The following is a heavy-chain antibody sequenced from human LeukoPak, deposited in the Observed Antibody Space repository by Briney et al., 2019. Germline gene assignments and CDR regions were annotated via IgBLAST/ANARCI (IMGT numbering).Heavy chain of an antibody. CDR2: INPNSGGT. J-gene: IGHJ4*02. CDR3: ARGQGSSGWYDY. V-gene: IGHV1-2*04. Sequence: ASVKVSCKASGYTFTGYYMHWVRQAPGQGLEWMGWINPNSGGTNYAQKFQGWVTMTGDTSISTAYMELSRLRSDDTAVYYCARGQGSSGWYDYWGQGTLVTVSS. D-gene: IGHD6-19*01. CDR1: GYTFTGYY.